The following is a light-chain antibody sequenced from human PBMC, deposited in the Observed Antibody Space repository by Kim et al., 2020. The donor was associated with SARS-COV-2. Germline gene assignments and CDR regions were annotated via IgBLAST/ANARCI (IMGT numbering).Light chain of an antibody. CDR1: QDISNY. CDR3: QQYDNLPPLFT. Sequence: VGDRVTITCQASQDISNYLKWYQQKPGKAPKLLIYDASNLETGVPSRFSGSGSGTDFTFTISSLQPEDIATYYCQQYDNLPPLFTFGPGTKVDIK. V-gene: IGKV1-33*01. CDR2: DAS. J-gene: IGKJ3*01.